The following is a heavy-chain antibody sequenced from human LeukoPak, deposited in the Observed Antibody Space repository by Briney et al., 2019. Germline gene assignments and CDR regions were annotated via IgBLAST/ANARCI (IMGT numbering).Heavy chain of an antibody. Sequence: GGYLRLSSAASGFTFSSYAMSWVGQAPGKGLEWVSAISGSGGSTYYADSVKGRFTISRANSKNTLYLQMNSLRAEDTAVYYCAKELRQMAVAGQCDYWGQGTLVTVSS. CDR1: GFTFSSYA. D-gene: IGHD6-19*01. J-gene: IGHJ4*02. CDR2: ISGSGGST. V-gene: IGHV3-23*01. CDR3: AKELRQMAVAGQCDY.